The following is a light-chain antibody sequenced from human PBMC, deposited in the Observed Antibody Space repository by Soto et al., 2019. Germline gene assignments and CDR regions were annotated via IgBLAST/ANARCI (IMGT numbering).Light chain of an antibody. J-gene: IGLJ1*01. CDR3: QSYDSSLSGYV. CDR2: GTK. Sequence: QSVLTQPPSVSGAPGQRVTISCTGSISNIGAGYDVNWYQQLPGTAPKLLIYGTKNRPSGVPDRFSGSKSGTSASLAITGLQAEDAADYYCQSYDSSLSGYVFGTGTKLTVL. V-gene: IGLV1-40*01. CDR1: ISNIGAGYD.